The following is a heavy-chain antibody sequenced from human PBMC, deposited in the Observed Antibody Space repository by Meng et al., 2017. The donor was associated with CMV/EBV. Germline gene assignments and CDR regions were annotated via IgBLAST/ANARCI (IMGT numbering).Heavy chain of an antibody. J-gene: IGHJ6*02. V-gene: IGHV3-9*01. D-gene: IGHD3-10*01. Sequence: GGSLRLSCAASGFTFDDYAMHWVRQAPGKGLEWVSGISWNSGSIGYADSVKGRFTISRDNAKNSPYLQMNSLRAEDTALYYCAKDIKKADYYGSGFYGMDVWGQGTTVTVSS. CDR1: GFTFDDYA. CDR3: AKDIKKADYYGSGFYGMDV. CDR2: ISWNSGSI.